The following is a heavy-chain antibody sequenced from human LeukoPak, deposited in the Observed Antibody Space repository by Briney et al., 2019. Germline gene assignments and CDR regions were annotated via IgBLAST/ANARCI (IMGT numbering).Heavy chain of an antibody. Sequence: PGGSLRLSCAASGFTFSTYVMTWVRQAPGKGLEWGSAISGSGANTYYAGSVKGRFTISRDNSKNTLYLQMSSLSPEDTAVYYCAKDDTWIQLWYDYWGQGTLVTVSS. J-gene: IGHJ4*02. CDR3: AKDDTWIQLWYDY. D-gene: IGHD5-18*01. CDR1: GFTFSTYV. V-gene: IGHV3-23*01. CDR2: ISGSGANT.